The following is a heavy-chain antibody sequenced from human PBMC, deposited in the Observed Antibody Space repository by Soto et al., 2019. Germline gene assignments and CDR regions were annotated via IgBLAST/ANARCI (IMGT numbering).Heavy chain of an antibody. V-gene: IGHV4-34*01. CDR2: INHSGST. CDR1: GGSFSGYY. D-gene: IGHD3-10*01. Sequence: QVQLQQWGAGLLKPSETLSLTCAVYGGSFSGYYWSWIRQPPGKGLEWIGEINHSGSTNYNPSLKSRVTISVDTSKNQFSLKLSSVTAADTAVYYCARRPSWPIIRQYYGMDVWGQGTTVTVSS. J-gene: IGHJ6*02. CDR3: ARRPSWPIIRQYYGMDV.